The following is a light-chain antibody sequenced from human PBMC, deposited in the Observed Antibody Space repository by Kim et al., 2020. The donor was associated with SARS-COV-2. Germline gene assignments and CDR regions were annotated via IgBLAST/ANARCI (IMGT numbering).Light chain of an antibody. CDR2: EDD. Sequence: GRNVTTSCTRSSGSIGENYVQWYQQRPGGVPTTVIYEDDHRPSGVPDRFSGSIDSSSNSASLTISGLKTEDEADYYCQSYNRSIVVFGGGTQLTVL. V-gene: IGLV6-57*03. CDR3: QSYNRSIVV. CDR1: SGSIGENY. J-gene: IGLJ2*01.